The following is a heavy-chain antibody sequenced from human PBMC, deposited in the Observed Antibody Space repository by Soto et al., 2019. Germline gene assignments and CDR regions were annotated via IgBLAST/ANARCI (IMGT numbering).Heavy chain of an antibody. CDR2: ISAYNGDT. D-gene: IGHD4-17*01. Sequence: GXSVKGSCKASGYSFTTHGISWVRRAPGHGLEWMGWISAYNGDTHYLQRFQGRLTMTTDTSTSTAYMELRSLTSDDTAVYYCARDPPFSGILRGTPLMDVWGQGTTVTVSS. J-gene: IGHJ6*02. V-gene: IGHV1-18*04. CDR3: ARDPPFSGILRGTPLMDV. CDR1: GYSFTTHG.